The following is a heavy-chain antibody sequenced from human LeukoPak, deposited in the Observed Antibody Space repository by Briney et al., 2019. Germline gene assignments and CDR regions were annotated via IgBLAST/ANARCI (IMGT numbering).Heavy chain of an antibody. V-gene: IGHV3-48*01. CDR2: ISSSSSTI. CDR1: GFTFSSYG. CDR3: AKDPPYYYDSSGYGGGAFDI. D-gene: IGHD3-22*01. J-gene: IGHJ3*02. Sequence: GGSLRLSCAASGFTFSSYGMNWVRQAPGKGLEWVSYISSSSSTIYYADSVKGRFTISRDNSKNTVYLQMNSLRAEDTAVYYCAKDPPYYYDSSGYGGGAFDIWGQGTMVTVSS.